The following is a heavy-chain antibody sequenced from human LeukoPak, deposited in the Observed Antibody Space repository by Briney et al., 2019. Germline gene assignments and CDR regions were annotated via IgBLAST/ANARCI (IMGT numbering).Heavy chain of an antibody. CDR1: VFTLSSYW. CDR2: INTYGTSS. CDR3: ARGTTTVTTRDWFDP. J-gene: IGHJ5*02. V-gene: IGHV3-74*03. D-gene: IGHD4-17*01. Sequence: GGSLRLSCAASVFTLSSYWMHWGRQVPGKGLVWVARINTYGTSSTYGDSVEGRFTISRDNAKNTLYLELNSLRDDDTAAYYCARGTTTVTTRDWFDPWGQGTQVTVSS.